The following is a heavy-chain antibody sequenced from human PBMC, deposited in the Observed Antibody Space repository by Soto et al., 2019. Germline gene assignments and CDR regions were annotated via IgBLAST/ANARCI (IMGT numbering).Heavy chain of an antibody. CDR3: ARDGVRGGWYYFDL. V-gene: IGHV1-69*06. Sequence: QVQLVQSGTEVKKPGSSVRVSCKVSGGSFSDYAITWVRQAPGHGLEWMGGIIPKFPTGEYAKTFQGTVKITADKSTSTGYLEVSSLRHEDTAVYYCARDGVRGGWYYFDLWGQGTQVSVSS. CDR2: IIPKFPTG. CDR1: GGSFSDYA. J-gene: IGHJ4*02. D-gene: IGHD6-19*01.